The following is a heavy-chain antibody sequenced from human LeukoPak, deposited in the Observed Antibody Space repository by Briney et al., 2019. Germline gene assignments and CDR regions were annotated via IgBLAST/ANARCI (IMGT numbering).Heavy chain of an antibody. CDR3: ARAKGSYCGGDCYYLFRLFAFDI. J-gene: IGHJ3*02. CDR1: GFTFSSYS. CDR2: ISSSSSYI. V-gene: IGHV3-21*01. Sequence: GGSLRLSCAASGFTFSSYSMNWVRQAPGKGLEWVSSISSSSSYIYYADSVKVRFTISRDNAKNSLYLQMNSLRAEDTAVYYCARAKGSYCGGDCYYLFRLFAFDIWGQGTMVTVSS. D-gene: IGHD2-21*01.